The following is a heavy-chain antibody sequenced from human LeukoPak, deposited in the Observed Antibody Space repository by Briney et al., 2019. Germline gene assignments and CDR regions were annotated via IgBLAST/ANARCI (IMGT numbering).Heavy chain of an antibody. V-gene: IGHV3-23*01. Sequence: GGSLRLSCAASGFTFSSYAMSWVRQAPGKGLEWVSAISGSGGSTYYADSVKGRFTISRDNSKNTLYLQMNSLRGEDTAAYYCARASGPFDIWGQGTMVTVSS. CDR3: ARASGPFDI. CDR2: ISGSGGST. J-gene: IGHJ3*02. CDR1: GFTFSSYA. D-gene: IGHD3-10*01.